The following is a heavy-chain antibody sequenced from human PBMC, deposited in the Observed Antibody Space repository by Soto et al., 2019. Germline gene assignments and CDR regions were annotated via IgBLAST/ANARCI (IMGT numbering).Heavy chain of an antibody. Sequence: QVQLLQSGAEVKKPGASVKVSCKASGYTFADYAIHWVRLAPGQSLGWMRWINGGDGSTKYSQNFQDRVTFTRDTSATTAYMELNSLSSEDTGVYYCAQSSGWYDLDYWGQGTRVTVSS. CDR3: AQSSGWYDLDY. J-gene: IGHJ4*02. D-gene: IGHD6-19*01. CDR2: INGGDGST. V-gene: IGHV1-3*01. CDR1: GYTFADYA.